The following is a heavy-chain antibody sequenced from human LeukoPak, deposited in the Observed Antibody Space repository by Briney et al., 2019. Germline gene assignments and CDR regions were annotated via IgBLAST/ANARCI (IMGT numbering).Heavy chain of an antibody. V-gene: IGHV3-48*03. CDR3: ARIMTTVTTSDY. Sequence: GGSLRLSCTASGFTFSSYEMKWVRQAPGKGLEWVSYIGSSGSNIYYADSMKGRFTISRDNAKNSLYLQMNSLRAEDTAVYYCARIMTTVTTSDYWGQGTLVTVSS. CDR2: IGSSGSNI. CDR1: GFTFSSYE. J-gene: IGHJ4*02. D-gene: IGHD4-17*01.